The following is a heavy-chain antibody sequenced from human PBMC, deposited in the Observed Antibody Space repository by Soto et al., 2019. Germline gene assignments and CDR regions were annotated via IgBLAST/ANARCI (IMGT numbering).Heavy chain of an antibody. D-gene: IGHD1-26*01. J-gene: IGHJ4*02. V-gene: IGHV4-4*07. CDR3: ARDRIVGTSYFDY. CDR2: IYTSGST. Sequence: SETLSLTCTVSGGSISSYYWSWIRQPAGKGLEWIGRIYTSGSTNYNPSLKGRVAMSVDTSKNQLSLSLSSVTAADTAVYYCARDRIVGTSYFDYWGQGTLVTVSS. CDR1: GGSISSYY.